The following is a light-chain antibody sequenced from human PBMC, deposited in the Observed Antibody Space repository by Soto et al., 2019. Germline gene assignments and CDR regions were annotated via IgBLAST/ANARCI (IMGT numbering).Light chain of an antibody. CDR1: SSDVGGYNY. J-gene: IGLJ1*01. CDR3: CSYAGSYTHYV. CDR2: DVS. Sequence: QSALTQPRSVSGSPGQSITISCTGTSSDVGGYNYVYWYRQHTGTAPKLMIYDVSKRPSGVPDRVSGSKSGNTAALTISGLQAEDEADYYCCSYAGSYTHYVFGTGTKLTVL. V-gene: IGLV2-11*01.